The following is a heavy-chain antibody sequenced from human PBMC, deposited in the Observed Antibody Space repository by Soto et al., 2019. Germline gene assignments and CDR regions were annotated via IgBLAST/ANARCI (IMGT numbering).Heavy chain of an antibody. CDR1: EFTFSSYW. Sequence: PVGPLRVSWTASEFTFSSYWRHWVLKTPFKLLEFFSRINSDGSSTTYADSVKGRFTISRDNAKNTLYLQMNSLRAEDTAVYYCARESAPYCTSSTCYRPPFDTWGQGTLVTVSS. CDR2: INSDGSST. J-gene: IGHJ5*02. V-gene: IGHV3-74*01. CDR3: ARESAPYCTSSTCYRPPFDT. D-gene: IGHD2-2*02.